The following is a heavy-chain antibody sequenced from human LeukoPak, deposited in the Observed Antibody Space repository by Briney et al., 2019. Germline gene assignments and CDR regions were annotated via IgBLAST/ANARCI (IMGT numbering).Heavy chain of an antibody. CDR3: ARLRPRITMVRGVMGWFDP. CDR2: IYYSGST. V-gene: IGHV4-59*12. Sequence: SETLSLTCTVSGGSISSYYWSWIRQTPGKGLEWIGYIYYSGSTNFNPSLKSRVTISVDTSKNQFSLKLSSVTAADTAVYYCARLRPRITMVRGVMGWFDPWGQGTLVTVSS. J-gene: IGHJ5*02. CDR1: GGSISSYY. D-gene: IGHD3-10*01.